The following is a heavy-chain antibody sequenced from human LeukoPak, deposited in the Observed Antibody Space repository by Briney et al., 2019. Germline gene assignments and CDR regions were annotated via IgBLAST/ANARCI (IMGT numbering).Heavy chain of an antibody. V-gene: IGHV3-21*01. CDR3: ARWSTNGWYYFDY. J-gene: IGHJ4*02. CDR1: GFSFSGYS. Sequence: GGSLRLSCAASGFSFSGYSITWVRQAPGKGLEWVSSISSSSSYIYYADSVKGRFTVSRDNAKNSLYLQMNSLRAEDTAVYYCARWSTNGWYYFDYWGQGTLVTVSS. D-gene: IGHD6-19*01. CDR2: ISSSSSYI.